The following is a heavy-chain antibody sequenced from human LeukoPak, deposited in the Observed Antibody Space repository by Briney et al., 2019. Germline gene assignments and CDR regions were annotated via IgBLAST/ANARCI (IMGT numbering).Heavy chain of an antibody. CDR3: ARADTYHYDSSGYTFDY. CDR2: IIPIFGTA. J-gene: IGHJ4*02. D-gene: IGHD3-22*01. Sequence: SVKVSCKASGGTFSSYAISWVRQAPGQELEWMGGIIPIFGTANYAQKFQGRVTITADESTSTAYMELSSLRSEDTAVYYCARADTYHYDSSGYTFDYWGQGTLVTVSS. V-gene: IGHV1-69*13. CDR1: GGTFSSYA.